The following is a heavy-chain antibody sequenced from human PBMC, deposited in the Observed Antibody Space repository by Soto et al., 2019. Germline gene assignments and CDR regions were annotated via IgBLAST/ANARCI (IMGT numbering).Heavy chain of an antibody. CDR1: GFTFNIHA. CDR3: AWDYCSAGTCHSSEYFQH. D-gene: IGHD2-15*01. Sequence: EVQLLESGGRLVQPGGSLRLSCAASGFTFNIHAMSWVRQAPGKGLQWVSTIAPGADYTNYAESVRGRFAISRDNSRNTVYLHMNNLRAEDTAVYYCAWDYCSAGTCHSSEYFQHWGQGTLVTVSP. CDR2: IAPGADYT. V-gene: IGHV3-23*01. J-gene: IGHJ1*01.